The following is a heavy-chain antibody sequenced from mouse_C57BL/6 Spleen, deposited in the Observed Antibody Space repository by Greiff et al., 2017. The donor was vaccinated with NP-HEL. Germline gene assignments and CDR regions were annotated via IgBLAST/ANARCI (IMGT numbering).Heavy chain of an antibody. V-gene: IGHV5-9*01. J-gene: IGHJ3*01. D-gene: IGHD2-4*01. CDR3: ARLYYDYDIWFAD. CDR1: GFTFSSYT. CDR2: ISGGGGNN. Sequence: EVKLMESGGGLVKPGGSLKLSCAASGFTFSSYTISWVRQTPEKRLEWVATISGGGGNNYYPASVNGRCIISSDNDKNTLFLQMSILRSEDTALYYCARLYYDYDIWFADWGTGTLVTVSA.